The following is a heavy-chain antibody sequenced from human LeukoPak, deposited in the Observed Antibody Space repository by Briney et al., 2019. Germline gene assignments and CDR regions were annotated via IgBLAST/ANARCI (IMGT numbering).Heavy chain of an antibody. CDR1: GFIFRSYA. J-gene: IGHJ4*02. CDR2: ISGRGGST. V-gene: IGHV3-23*01. Sequence: GGSLRLSCSASGFIFRSYAMSWVRQAPGKGLEWVSAISGRGGSTYYADSVKGRFTTSRDNSKNTLYLQMNSLRAEDTAVYYCAKEGTDYYDSSELDYWGQGTLVTVSS. D-gene: IGHD3-22*01. CDR3: AKEGTDYYDSSELDY.